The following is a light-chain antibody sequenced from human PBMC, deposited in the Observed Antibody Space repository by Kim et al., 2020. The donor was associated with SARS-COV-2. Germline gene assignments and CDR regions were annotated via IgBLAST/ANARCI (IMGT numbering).Light chain of an antibody. CDR2: KAS. V-gene: IGKV1-5*03. CDR3: QQYNSYPYT. J-gene: IGKJ2*01. CDR1: QSISSW. Sequence: DIQMTQSPSTLSASLGDRVTITCRASQSISSWLAWYQQKPGKAPKLLIYKASSLESGVPSRFSGSGSGTEFTLTISSLQPDDAATYYCQQYNSYPYTFGQGTKLEI.